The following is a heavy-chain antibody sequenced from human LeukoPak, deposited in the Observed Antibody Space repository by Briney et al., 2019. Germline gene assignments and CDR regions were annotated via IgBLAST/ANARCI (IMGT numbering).Heavy chain of an antibody. V-gene: IGHV3-30*18. J-gene: IGHJ4*02. D-gene: IGHD3-10*01. Sequence: PGGSLRLSCAASGFTFSSYGMHWVRQAPGKGLEWVAVISYDGSNKYYADSVKGRFTISRDNSKNTLYLQMSSLRAEDTAVYYCAKDPYYYGSGNYWGQGTLVTVSS. CDR1: GFTFSSYG. CDR2: ISYDGSNK. CDR3: AKDPYYYGSGNY.